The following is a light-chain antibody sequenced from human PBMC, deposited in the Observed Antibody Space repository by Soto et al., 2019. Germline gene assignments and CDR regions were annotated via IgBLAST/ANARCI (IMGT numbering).Light chain of an antibody. CDR1: QSVGRN. CDR2: GTS. J-gene: IGKJ2*01. CDR3: QQYSNWPYT. Sequence: EIVMTQSPVALSVSPGERAALSCRASQSVGRNFAWYQQRPGQAPRVLIYGTSTRATGVPARFSGSGSGTDITLTISSLQSEDFAVYYRQQYSNWPYTFGQGTRLEIK. V-gene: IGKV3-15*01.